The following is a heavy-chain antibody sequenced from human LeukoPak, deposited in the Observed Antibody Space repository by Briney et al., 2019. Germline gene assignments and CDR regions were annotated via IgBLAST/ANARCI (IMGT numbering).Heavy chain of an antibody. Sequence: GGSLRLSCAASGFTFSSYAMSWVRQAPGKGLEWVSSISGSNDNTYYADSVKGRFTISRDNSKNTLYLQMNSLRAEDTAVYYCVRGDYGDYTLFDYWGQGTLVTVSS. CDR1: GFTFSSYA. D-gene: IGHD4-17*01. J-gene: IGHJ4*02. V-gene: IGHV3-23*01. CDR3: VRGDYGDYTLFDY. CDR2: ISGSNDNT.